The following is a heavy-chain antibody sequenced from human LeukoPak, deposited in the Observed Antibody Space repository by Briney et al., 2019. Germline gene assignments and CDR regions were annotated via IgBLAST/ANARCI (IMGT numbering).Heavy chain of an antibody. J-gene: IGHJ4*02. V-gene: IGHV4-38-2*02. CDR3: ARDVGATVHGY. CDR1: GYSISSDYY. Sequence: SETLSLTCTVSGYSISSDYYWGWIRPPPGKGLEWIGSIHRSGSTYYNPSLESRVTISVDTSKNQFSLKLSSVTAADTAVYYCARDVGATVHGYWGQGTLVTVSS. CDR2: IHRSGST. D-gene: IGHD1-26*01.